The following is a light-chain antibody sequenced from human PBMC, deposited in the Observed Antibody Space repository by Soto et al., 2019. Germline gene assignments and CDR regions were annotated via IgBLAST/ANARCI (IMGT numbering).Light chain of an antibody. CDR2: DVS. Sequence: QSVLTQPASVSGSPGQSITISCTGTSSDVGGYNYVSWYQQHPGKAPKLMIYDVSNRPSGVSNRFSGSKSGNTASLTISGLQAEDESYYYCSSYTSSSSLDVVFGGGTNFTVL. CDR1: SSDVGGYNY. J-gene: IGLJ2*01. CDR3: SSYTSSSSLDVV. V-gene: IGLV2-14*01.